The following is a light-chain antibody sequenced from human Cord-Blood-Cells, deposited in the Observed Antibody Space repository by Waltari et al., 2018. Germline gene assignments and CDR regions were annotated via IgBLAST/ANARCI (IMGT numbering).Light chain of an antibody. CDR2: EGS. CDR3: CSYAGSNYV. J-gene: IGLJ1*01. Sequence: QSALTQPASVSGSPGQSITTTCTGTSSDVGSYTLVSWYQQHPGKAPKLMIYEGSKRPSGVSNRFSGSKSGNTASLTISGLQAEDEADYYCCSYAGSNYVFGTGTKVTVL. V-gene: IGLV2-23*01. CDR1: SSDVGSYTL.